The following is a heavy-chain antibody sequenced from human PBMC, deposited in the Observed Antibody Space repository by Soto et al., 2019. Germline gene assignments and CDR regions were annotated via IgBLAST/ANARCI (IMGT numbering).Heavy chain of an antibody. V-gene: IGHV1-69*13. CDR3: ARGAASKDSDWLLED. Sequence: GASVKLSCKASGGTFSSYTISWVRQAPGQGLEWMGGFIPGFGEAKYAQKFQGRVTITADESTSTAYMEASSLRSEDTAVYYCARGAASKDSDWLLEDWGKGTLVTVSS. CDR1: GGTFSSYT. CDR2: FIPGFGEA. J-gene: IGHJ4*02. D-gene: IGHD3-9*01.